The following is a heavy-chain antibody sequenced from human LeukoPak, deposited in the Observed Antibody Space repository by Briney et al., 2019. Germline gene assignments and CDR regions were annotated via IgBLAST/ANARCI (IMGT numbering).Heavy chain of an antibody. V-gene: IGHV4-59*08. CDR3: ASHTAYSSSSPFDY. J-gene: IGHJ4*02. D-gene: IGHD6-6*01. CDR1: GGSISSLC. CDR2: IYYTGST. Sequence: PSETLSLTCSVSGGSISSLCWSWIRQPPGKGLEWIGYIYYTGSTNYNPSLKSLVTMFVDMSKHQFPLTLSSVTDADTAVYYCASHTAYSSSSPFDYWGQGTLVTVSS.